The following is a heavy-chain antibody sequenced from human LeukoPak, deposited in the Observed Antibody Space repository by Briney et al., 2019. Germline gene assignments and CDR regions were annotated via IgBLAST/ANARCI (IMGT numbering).Heavy chain of an antibody. Sequence: GGSLRLSCAASGFTFSSYAMSWVRQAPGKGLEWVSAISGSGGSTYYADSVKGRFTISRDNSKNTLYLQMNSLRAEDTAVYYCAKALGGITIFGVVIPSYYYYGMDIWGQGTTVTVSS. CDR3: AKALGGITIFGVVIPSYYYYGMDI. CDR2: ISGSGGST. CDR1: GFTFSSYA. V-gene: IGHV3-23*01. J-gene: IGHJ6*02. D-gene: IGHD3-3*01.